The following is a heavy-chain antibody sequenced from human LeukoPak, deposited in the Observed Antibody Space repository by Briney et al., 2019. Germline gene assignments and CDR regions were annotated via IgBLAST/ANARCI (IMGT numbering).Heavy chain of an antibody. J-gene: IGHJ4*02. V-gene: IGHV4-59*01. CDR1: GGSISSYY. CDR2: IYYSGST. CDR3: ARDSQYYYFDY. Sequence: KPSETLSLTCTVSGGSISSYYWSWIRQPPGKGLEWIGYIYYSGSTNYNPSLKSRVTISVDTSKNQFSLKLSSVTAADTAVYYCARDSQYYYFDYWGQGTLVTVSS. D-gene: IGHD2/OR15-2a*01.